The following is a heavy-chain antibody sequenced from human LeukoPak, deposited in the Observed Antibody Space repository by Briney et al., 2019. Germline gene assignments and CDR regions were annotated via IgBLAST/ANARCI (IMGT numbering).Heavy chain of an antibody. CDR3: ARDSGTTGEVKFDP. J-gene: IGHJ5*02. CDR2: INHSGST. D-gene: IGHD3-10*01. CDR1: GGSFSGYY. Sequence: SETLSLTCAVYGGSFSGYYWSWIRQPPGKGLEWIGEINHSGSTNYNPSLKSRVTMSVDTSKNQFSLKLSSVTAADTAVYYCARDSGTTGEVKFDPWGQGTLVAVSS. V-gene: IGHV4-34*01.